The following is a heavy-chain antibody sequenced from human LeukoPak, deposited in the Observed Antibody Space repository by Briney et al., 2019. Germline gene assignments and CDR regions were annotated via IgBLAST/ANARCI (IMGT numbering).Heavy chain of an antibody. Sequence: GGSMRLSCAASGFTFSHHWIHWVRQVPGKGLVWVSRINSDGSSTTYADSVKGRFTISRDNARNTLYLQMNSLRAEDTAVHYCARATSYSNYGMDVWGQGTTVTVSS. CDR2: INSDGSST. CDR3: ARATSYSNYGMDV. CDR1: GFTFSHHW. V-gene: IGHV3-74*01. D-gene: IGHD6-13*01. J-gene: IGHJ6*02.